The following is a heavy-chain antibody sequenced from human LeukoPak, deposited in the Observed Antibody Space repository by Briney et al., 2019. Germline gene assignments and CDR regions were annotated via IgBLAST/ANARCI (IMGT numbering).Heavy chain of an antibody. CDR3: ALTKYNFNTPGWFDP. CDR2: IYWDDDK. V-gene: IGHV2-5*02. D-gene: IGHD1-20*01. Sequence: GPTLVNPTQTLSLTCTFSGFSLSTSGVCVGWIRQPPGKALEWLAVIYWDDDKRYSPSLKSRLTLTKDTSKNQVVLTMTNLDPVDTATYYCALTKYNFNTPGWFDPWGQGTLVTVSS. J-gene: IGHJ5*02. CDR1: GFSLSTSGVC.